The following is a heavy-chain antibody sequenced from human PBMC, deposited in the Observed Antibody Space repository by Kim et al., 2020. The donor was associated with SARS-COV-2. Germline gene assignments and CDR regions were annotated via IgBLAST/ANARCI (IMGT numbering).Heavy chain of an antibody. D-gene: IGHD3-22*01. Sequence: ASVKVSCKASGYTFTSYGISWVRQAPGQGLEWMGWISAYNGNTNYAQKLQGRVTMTTDTSTSTAYMELRSLRSDDTAVYYCARAKGGYYDSQNWFDPWGQGTLVTVSS. V-gene: IGHV1-18*04. J-gene: IGHJ5*02. CDR2: ISAYNGNT. CDR1: GYTFTSYG. CDR3: ARAKGGYYDSQNWFDP.